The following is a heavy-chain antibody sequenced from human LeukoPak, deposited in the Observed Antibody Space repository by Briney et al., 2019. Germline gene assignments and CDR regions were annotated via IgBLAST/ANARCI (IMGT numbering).Heavy chain of an antibody. J-gene: IGHJ4*02. D-gene: IGHD4-17*01. CDR3: ARDSYGDYRTAYFDY. Sequence: ASVKVSCKASGYTFTGYYMHWVRQAPGQGLEWMGWINPNSGGTNYAQKFQGRVTMTRDTSISTAYMELSRLRSGDTAVYYCARDSYGDYRTAYFDYWGQGTLVTVSP. V-gene: IGHV1-2*02. CDR2: INPNSGGT. CDR1: GYTFTGYY.